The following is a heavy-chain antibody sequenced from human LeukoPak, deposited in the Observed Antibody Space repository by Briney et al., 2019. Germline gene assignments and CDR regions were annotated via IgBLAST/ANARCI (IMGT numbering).Heavy chain of an antibody. CDR1: GFIFSHYG. J-gene: IGHJ4*01. CDR3: ARYAQRGFDYSNSLEY. CDR2: IWSDGSNR. Sequence: GGSLSLSCAASGFIFSHYGTRSVRHAPGKGLGWVAVIWSDGSNRFYAGSVKGRFTISRDNSQNTLFLHMSSLRAEDTTMYYCARYAQRGFDYSNSLEYWGHGTLVTVSS. D-gene: IGHD4-11*01. V-gene: IGHV3-33*01.